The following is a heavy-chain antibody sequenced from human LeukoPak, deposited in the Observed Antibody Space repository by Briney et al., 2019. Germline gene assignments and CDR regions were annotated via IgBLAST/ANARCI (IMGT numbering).Heavy chain of an antibody. CDR2: ISSSSSYT. J-gene: IGHJ4*02. D-gene: IGHD6-13*01. Sequence: GRCLRLSYAASGFTFSDYYMSWIRQAPGKGLEWGSYISSSSSYTNNADSVKGRFTISRDNAKNSLYLQMNSLRAEDTAVYYCARGGIAAAGSFDYWGQGTLVTVSS. CDR1: GFTFSDYY. CDR3: ARGGIAAAGSFDY. V-gene: IGHV3-11*06.